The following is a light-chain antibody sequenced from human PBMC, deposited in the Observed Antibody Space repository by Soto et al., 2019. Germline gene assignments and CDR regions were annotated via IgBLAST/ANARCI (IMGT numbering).Light chain of an antibody. CDR2: GAS. CDR1: QSLSSNY. V-gene: IGKV3-20*01. Sequence: EIVLTQSPGTLSLSPGERATLSFRASQSLSSNYVAWYQQKPGQAPRLLIYGASSRATGIPDRFSGSGSGTDFTLTISRLEPEDFAVYYCQQYGSSGTFGQGTKVDIK. J-gene: IGKJ1*01. CDR3: QQYGSSGT.